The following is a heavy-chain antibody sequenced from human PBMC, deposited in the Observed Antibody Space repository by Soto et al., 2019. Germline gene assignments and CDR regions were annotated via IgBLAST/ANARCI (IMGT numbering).Heavy chain of an antibody. Sequence: QITLKESGPTLVKPTQTLTLTCTFSGFSLSTNGVGVGWISQPPGKALEWLALIYWDGEKRYSPSLKSRLTITKDTSKNQVVLTMTNMDPVDTATYYCAHRPWYAFEPWGQGILVTVSS. CDR3: AHRPWYAFEP. V-gene: IGHV2-5*02. J-gene: IGHJ5*02. D-gene: IGHD6-13*01. CDR1: GFSLSTNGVG. CDR2: IYWDGEK.